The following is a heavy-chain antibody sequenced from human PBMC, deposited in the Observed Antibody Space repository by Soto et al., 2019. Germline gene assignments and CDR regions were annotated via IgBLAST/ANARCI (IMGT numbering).Heavy chain of an antibody. CDR1: GGSISSSSYY. D-gene: IGHD3-3*01. CDR3: ARHGRTDYDFWSGYYDYYYYGMDV. Sequence: PSETLSLTCTVSGGSISSSSYYWGWIRQPPGKGLEWIGSIYYSGSTYYNPSLKSRVTISVDTSKNQFSLKLSSVTAADTAVYYCARHGRTDYDFWSGYYDYYYYGMDVWGQGTTVTSP. CDR2: IYYSGST. V-gene: IGHV4-39*01. J-gene: IGHJ6*02.